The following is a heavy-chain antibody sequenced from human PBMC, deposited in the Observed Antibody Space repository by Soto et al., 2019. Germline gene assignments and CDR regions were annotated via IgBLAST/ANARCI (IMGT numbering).Heavy chain of an antibody. V-gene: IGHV4-34*01. J-gene: IGHJ4*02. D-gene: IGHD5-18*01. CDR2: INHSGST. CDR3: ARELGLTAFFDY. Sequence: SETLSLTCAVYGGSFSGYYWSWIRQPPGKGLEWIGEINHSGSTNYNPSLKSRVTISVDTSKNQFSLKLSSVTAADTAVYYRARELGLTAFFDYWGQGTLVTVSS. CDR1: GGSFSGYY.